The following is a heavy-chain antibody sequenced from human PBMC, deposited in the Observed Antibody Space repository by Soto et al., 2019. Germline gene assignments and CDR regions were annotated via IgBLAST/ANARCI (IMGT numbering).Heavy chain of an antibody. J-gene: IGHJ6*03. Sequence: PSETLSLTCTVSGGSISNFYWSWIRQPLGKALEWIGYVYYTGSTSYNPSLKRRVTFSADSSRGQFSLRLNSVTAADTAVYYCARTVLGPDLLADSFVDYYYYMDVWGQGTTVTVSS. CDR3: ARTVLGPDLLADSFVDYYYYMDV. CDR1: GGSISNFY. CDR2: VYYTGST. V-gene: IGHV4-59*08. D-gene: IGHD3-9*01.